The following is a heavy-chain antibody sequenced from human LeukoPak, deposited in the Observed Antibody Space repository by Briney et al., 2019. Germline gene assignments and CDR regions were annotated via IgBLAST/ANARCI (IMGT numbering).Heavy chain of an antibody. Sequence: RTSETLSLTCTVSGASITDYYWSWIRQPVGGGLEWIGHIWTSERTNYNPSLKSRVTMSIDTSKNQLSLKLSSVTAADTAVYYCARDEGNWFDPWGQGTLVTVSS. CDR1: GASITDYY. CDR2: IWTSERT. J-gene: IGHJ5*02. CDR3: ARDEGNWFDP. V-gene: IGHV4-4*07.